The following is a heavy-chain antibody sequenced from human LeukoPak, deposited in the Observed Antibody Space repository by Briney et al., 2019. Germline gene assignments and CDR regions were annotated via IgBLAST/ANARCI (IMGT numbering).Heavy chain of an antibody. CDR1: GFTFSSYA. CDR3: ARDYYGSGIYGAY. CDR2: ISFDGSNE. D-gene: IGHD3-10*01. Sequence: GGSLRLSCAASGFTFSSYAMHWVRQAPGKGLEWVALISFDGSNEYYADSVKGRFTISRDNSKNTLYLQMNSLRADDTAVYYCARDYYGSGIYGAYGGKGPLVTVS. V-gene: IGHV3-30-3*01. J-gene: IGHJ4*02.